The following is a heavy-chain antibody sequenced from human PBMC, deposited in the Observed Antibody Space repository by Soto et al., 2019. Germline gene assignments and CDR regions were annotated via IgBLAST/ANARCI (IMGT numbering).Heavy chain of an antibody. V-gene: IGHV1-8*01. J-gene: IGHJ4*02. D-gene: IGHD6-19*01. CDR2: MNPNSGNT. CDR3: ARERSSGWYVDY. Sequence: QVPLVQSGAEVKKPGASVKVSCKASGYTFTSYDINWVRQATGQGLEWMRWMNPNSGNTGYAQKFQGRVTMTRNTSINTAYMELSSLRSEDTAVYYCARERSSGWYVDYWGQGTLVTVSS. CDR1: GYTFTSYD.